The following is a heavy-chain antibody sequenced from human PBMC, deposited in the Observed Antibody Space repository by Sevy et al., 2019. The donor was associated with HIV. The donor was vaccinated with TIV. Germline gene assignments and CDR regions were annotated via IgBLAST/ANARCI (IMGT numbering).Heavy chain of an antibody. CDR2: FSFGCGKI. V-gene: IGHV3-23*01. J-gene: IGHJ4*02. D-gene: IGHD2-2*01. Sequence: GSLRLSCAASGFTFSNYAMSWVRQAPGKGLQWVSTFSFGCGKINYADSVKGRFTISRDNSKNTLYLQMNSLRAEDTALYYCAREGCSKPHDYWGQGTLVTVSS. CDR1: GFTFSNYA. CDR3: AREGCSKPHDY.